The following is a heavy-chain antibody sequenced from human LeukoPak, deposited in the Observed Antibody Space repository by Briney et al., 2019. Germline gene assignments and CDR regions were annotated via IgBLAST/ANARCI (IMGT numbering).Heavy chain of an antibody. J-gene: IGHJ4*02. Sequence: SETLSLTCAVSGYSISSGYYWGWIRQPPGKGLEWIGSIYHSGSTYYNPSLKSRVTISVDTSKNQFSLKLSSVTAADTAVYYCATIDTAMVSFDYWGQGTLVTASS. CDR3: ATIDTAMVSFDY. D-gene: IGHD5-18*01. V-gene: IGHV4-38-2*01. CDR2: IYHSGST. CDR1: GYSISSGYY.